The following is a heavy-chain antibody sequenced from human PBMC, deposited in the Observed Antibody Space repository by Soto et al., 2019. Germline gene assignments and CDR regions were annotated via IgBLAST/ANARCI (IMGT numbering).Heavy chain of an antibody. CDR2: INSDGSST. V-gene: IGHV3-74*01. J-gene: IGHJ6*02. CDR1: GFTFSSYW. CDR3: AREEVDYYYYGMDV. D-gene: IGHD2-15*01. Sequence: VGSLRLSCAASGFTFSSYWMHWVRQAPGKGLVWVSRINSDGSSTSYADSVKGRFTISRDNAKNTLYPQMNSLRAEDTAVYYCAREEVDYYYYGMDVWGQGTTVTVSS.